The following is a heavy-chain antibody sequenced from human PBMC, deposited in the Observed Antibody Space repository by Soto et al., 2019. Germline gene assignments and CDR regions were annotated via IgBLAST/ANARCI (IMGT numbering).Heavy chain of an antibody. Sequence: PSQTLSLTCAISGDSVSSNSAAWNWIRQSPSRGLEWLGRTYYRSKWYNDYAVSVKSRITINPGTSKNQFSLQLNSVTPEDTAVYYCARERYCSSTSCYTYYYYGMDVWGQGTTVTVSS. CDR2: TYYRSKWYN. J-gene: IGHJ6*02. CDR3: ARERYCSSTSCYTYYYYGMDV. D-gene: IGHD2-2*02. CDR1: GDSVSSNSAA. V-gene: IGHV6-1*01.